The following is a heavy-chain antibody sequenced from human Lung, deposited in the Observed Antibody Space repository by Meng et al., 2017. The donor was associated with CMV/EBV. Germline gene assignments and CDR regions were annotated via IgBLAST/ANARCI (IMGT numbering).Heavy chain of an antibody. D-gene: IGHD6-19*01. J-gene: IGHJ4*02. V-gene: IGHV3-23*03. Sequence: GGSLRLSCAASGFTFSSYAMSWVRQAPGKGLEWVSFIYSGDSSTSYADSVKGRFTISRDNSKNTLYLQMNSLRAEDTAVYYCAKVRSGWYYDYWGQGNLVTVDS. CDR2: IYSGDSST. CDR3: AKVRSGWYYDY. CDR1: GFTFSSYA.